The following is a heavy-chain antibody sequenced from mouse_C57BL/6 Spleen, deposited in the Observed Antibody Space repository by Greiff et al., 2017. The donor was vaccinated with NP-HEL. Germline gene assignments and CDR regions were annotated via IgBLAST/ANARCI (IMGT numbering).Heavy chain of an antibody. Sequence: QVQLKQSGAELVKPGASVKISCKASGYAFSSYWMNWVKQRPGKGLEWIGQIYPGDGDTNYNGKFKGKATLTADKSSSTAYMQLSSLTSEDSAVYFCARTDYGSSYGGFDYWGQGTTLTVSS. J-gene: IGHJ2*01. CDR1: GYAFSSYW. CDR2: IYPGDGDT. V-gene: IGHV1-80*01. CDR3: ARTDYGSSYGGFDY. D-gene: IGHD1-1*01.